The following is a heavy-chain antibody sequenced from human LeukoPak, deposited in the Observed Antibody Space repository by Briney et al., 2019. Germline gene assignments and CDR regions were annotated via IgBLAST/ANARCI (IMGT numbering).Heavy chain of an antibody. Sequence: PGGSLRLSCAASRFSFSTYWMSWVRQAPGKGLEWVANIKEDGSDKNYVDSVKGRFTIARDNAKNYVYLQMKSLRAEDTAVYYCARDRGFDNFDYWGQGTLVTVSS. CDR1: RFSFSTYW. V-gene: IGHV3-7*01. CDR3: ARDRGFDNFDY. D-gene: IGHD3-9*01. CDR2: IKEDGSDK. J-gene: IGHJ4*02.